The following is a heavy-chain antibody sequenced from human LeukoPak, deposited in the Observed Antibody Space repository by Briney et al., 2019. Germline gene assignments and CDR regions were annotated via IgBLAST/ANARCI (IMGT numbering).Heavy chain of an antibody. D-gene: IGHD1-26*01. J-gene: IGHJ6*03. V-gene: IGHV4-59*12. CDR2: IHYSGST. CDR1: GGSISNYY. CDR3: ARDIRWGSYSLAYYYYMDV. Sequence: PSETLSLTCTVSGGSISNYYWSWIRQPPGKGLEWIGYIHYSGSTNNNPSLKSRVTMSVDTSKNQFSLKLSSVTAADTAVYYCARDIRWGSYSLAYYYYMDVWGKGTTVTVSS.